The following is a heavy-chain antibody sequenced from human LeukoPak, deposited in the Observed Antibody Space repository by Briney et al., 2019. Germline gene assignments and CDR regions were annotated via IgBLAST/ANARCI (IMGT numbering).Heavy chain of an antibody. CDR3: ARGPGIAVAGSYWFDP. V-gene: IGHV4-34*01. Sequence: SETLSLTCAVYGVSFSGYYWSWIRQPPGKGLEWIGEINHSGSTNYNPSLKSRVTISVDTSKNQFSLKLSSVTAADTAVYYCARGPGIAVAGSYWFDPWGQGTLVTVSS. D-gene: IGHD6-19*01. J-gene: IGHJ5*02. CDR1: GVSFSGYY. CDR2: INHSGST.